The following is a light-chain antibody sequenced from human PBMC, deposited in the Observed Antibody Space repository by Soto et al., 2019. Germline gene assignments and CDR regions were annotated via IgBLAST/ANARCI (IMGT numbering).Light chain of an antibody. CDR3: CSYSRSDSLL. J-gene: IGLJ6*01. CDR1: TSDVGSYNY. Sequence: QSALTQPRSVSGSPGESVTISCSGTTSDVGSYNYVSWYQQYPGKAPKVMIYDVSERPSEVPVRFSGSKSGNTASLTISGLQAEDEAEYFCCSYSRSDSLLFGSGTKLTVL. CDR2: DVS. V-gene: IGLV2-11*01.